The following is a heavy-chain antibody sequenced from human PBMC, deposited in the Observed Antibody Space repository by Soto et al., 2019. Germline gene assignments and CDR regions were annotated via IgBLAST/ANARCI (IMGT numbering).Heavy chain of an antibody. CDR2: TYYRSIWQT. Sequence: QVQLQQSGPGLVKPSQTLSLTCAISGDSVSSNDAVWNWIRQSPSRGLEWLGRTYYRSIWQTEXAXSXKXRMTINPDASKNQFSLQLTSVTPEDTAMYYCARLVGNSWLDHWGQGTLVTVSA. CDR1: GDSVSSNDAV. CDR3: ARLVGNSWLDH. J-gene: IGHJ5*02. D-gene: IGHD6-6*01. V-gene: IGHV6-1*01.